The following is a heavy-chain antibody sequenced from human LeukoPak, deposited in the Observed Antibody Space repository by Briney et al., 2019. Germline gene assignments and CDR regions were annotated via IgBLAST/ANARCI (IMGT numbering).Heavy chain of an antibody. CDR3: ARVYKSSSYDYGYFDL. CDR1: SFSISSSSYY. D-gene: IGHD6-13*01. Sequence: SETLSLTCTVSSFSISSSSYYWGWIRQPPGKGLEWIGSIYYSGSTNYNPSLKSRVTISVDASKNQFSLKLSSVTAADTAVYYCARVYKSSSYDYGYFDLWGRGTLVTVSS. CDR2: IYYSGST. V-gene: IGHV4-39*07. J-gene: IGHJ2*01.